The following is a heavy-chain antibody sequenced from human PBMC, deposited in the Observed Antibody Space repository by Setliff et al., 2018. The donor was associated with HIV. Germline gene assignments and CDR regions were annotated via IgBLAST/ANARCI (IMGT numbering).Heavy chain of an antibody. J-gene: IGHJ4*02. CDR3: AKAVGLQWFGGYFDH. Sequence: PGGSLRLSCSASGFTLSTYAMSWVRQAPGKGPEWVSAIFGSADNTHYADSVKGRFTISRDISKNTLYLQMNSLRAEDTAVYYCAKAVGLQWFGGYFDHWGQGTPVTVSS. CDR2: IFGSADNT. CDR1: GFTLSTYA. V-gene: IGHV3-23*01. D-gene: IGHD3-10*01.